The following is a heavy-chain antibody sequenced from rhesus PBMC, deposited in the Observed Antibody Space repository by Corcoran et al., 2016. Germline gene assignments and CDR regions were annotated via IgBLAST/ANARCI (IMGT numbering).Heavy chain of an antibody. V-gene: IGHV5S1*01. D-gene: IGHD2-21*01. CDR3: AKDQGWV. CDR2: IYPGDSDT. Sequence: EVQLVQSGAEVKRPGGSLRISCKTSGYSFTSSWFGWGRQMPGKGLEWMGGIYPGDSDTRYNPSFQGHVTISANKSISTTYLQWSSLKASDTATYYCAKDQGWVWGRGVLVTVSS. CDR1: GYSFTSSW. J-gene: IGHJ5-2*02.